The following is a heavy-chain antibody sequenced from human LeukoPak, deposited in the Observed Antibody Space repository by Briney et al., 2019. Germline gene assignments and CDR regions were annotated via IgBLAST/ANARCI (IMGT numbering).Heavy chain of an antibody. D-gene: IGHD3-10*01. CDR1: GGSISSYY. J-gene: IGHJ5*02. Sequence: PSETLSLTCTVSGGSISSYYWSWIGQPAGKGLEWIGRIYTSGSTNYNPSLKSRVTISVDTSKNQFSLKLSSVTAADTAVYYCARGGYYGSGNDFRFDPWGQGTLVTVSS. V-gene: IGHV4-4*07. CDR3: ARGGYYGSGNDFRFDP. CDR2: IYTSGST.